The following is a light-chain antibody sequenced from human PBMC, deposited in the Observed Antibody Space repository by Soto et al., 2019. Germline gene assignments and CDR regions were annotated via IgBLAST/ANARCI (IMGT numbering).Light chain of an antibody. CDR2: DVS. Sequence: QSALTQPASVSGSPGQSITISCNGTSRDVGGYNYVSWYQQHPGKAPKLMIYDVSNRPSGVSNRFSGSKSGNTASLTISGLQAEDEADYYCSSYTSSNTYVFGTGTKVTLL. CDR3: SSYTSSNTYV. V-gene: IGLV2-14*01. J-gene: IGLJ1*01. CDR1: SRDVGGYNY.